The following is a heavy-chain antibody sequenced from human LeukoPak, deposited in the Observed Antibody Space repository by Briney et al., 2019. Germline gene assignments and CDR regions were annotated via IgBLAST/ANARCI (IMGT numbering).Heavy chain of an antibody. CDR1: GFPFSNYA. Sequence: GGSLRLSCAASGFPFSNYAMSWVRQTPGKGLEWVSVIYSGGSTYYADSVKGRFTISRDTSKNTVFLQMNSLRVDDTAVYYCAGDPRVEFLGYYYFGMDVWGLGTTVTVS. CDR2: IYSGGST. J-gene: IGHJ6*02. V-gene: IGHV3-66*01. CDR3: AGDPRVEFLGYYYFGMDV. D-gene: IGHD3-10*01.